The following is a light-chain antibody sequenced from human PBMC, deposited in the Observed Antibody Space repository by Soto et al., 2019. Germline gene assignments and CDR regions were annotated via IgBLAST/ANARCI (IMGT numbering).Light chain of an antibody. V-gene: IGLV3-21*04. CDR1: NIGSKS. CDR3: QVWDSSSDHPVV. CDR2: YDS. J-gene: IGLJ2*01. Sequence: SYELTQPPSVSVAPGKTARITCGGNNIGSKSVHWYQQKPGQAPVLVIYYDSDRPSGIPERFSGSNSGNTATLTISSVEAGDEADDYCQVWDSSSDHPVVFGGGTKLTVL.